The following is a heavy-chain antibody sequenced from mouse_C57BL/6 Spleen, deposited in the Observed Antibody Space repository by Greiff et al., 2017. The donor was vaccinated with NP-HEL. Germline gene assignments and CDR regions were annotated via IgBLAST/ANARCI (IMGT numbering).Heavy chain of an antibody. Sequence: QVQLQQPGAELVKPGASVKLSCKASGYTFTSYWMHWVKQRPGQGLEWIGMIHPNSGSTNYNEKFKSKATLTVDKSSSTAYMQLSSLTSEDSAVYYCARRGPYDYDPAMDYWGQGTSVTVSS. J-gene: IGHJ4*01. CDR2: IHPNSGST. CDR1: GYTFTSYW. V-gene: IGHV1-64*01. D-gene: IGHD2-4*01. CDR3: ARRGPYDYDPAMDY.